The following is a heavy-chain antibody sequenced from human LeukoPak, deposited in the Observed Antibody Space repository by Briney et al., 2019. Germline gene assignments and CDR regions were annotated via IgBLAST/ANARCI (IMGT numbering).Heavy chain of an antibody. V-gene: IGHV1-18*01. CDR1: GYTFTSYG. J-gene: IGHJ4*02. Sequence: ASVKVSCKASGYTFTSYGISWVRQAPGQGLEWMGWISAYNGNTKYAQKLQDRVTMTTDTSTNTAYMELRSLRSDDTAVYYCARDPYSYDSSGYYRALDYWAREPWSPSPQ. CDR2: ISAYNGNT. D-gene: IGHD3-22*01. CDR3: ARDPYSYDSSGYYRALDY.